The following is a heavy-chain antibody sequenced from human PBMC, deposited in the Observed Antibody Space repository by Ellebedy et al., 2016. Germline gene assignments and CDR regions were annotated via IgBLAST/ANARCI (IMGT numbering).Heavy chain of an antibody. CDR2: ISRTGDRT. D-gene: IGHD6-25*01. Sequence: GGSLRLSCAASGFSLSNNDMSWVRQAPGKGLEWVPGISRTGDRTYYADSVKGRFTIFRDTSKNTLSLQMNSLRAEDTAVYHCAKALAASAFHIWGQGTMVTVSS. J-gene: IGHJ3*02. CDR1: GFSLSNND. V-gene: IGHV3-23*01. CDR3: AKALAASAFHI.